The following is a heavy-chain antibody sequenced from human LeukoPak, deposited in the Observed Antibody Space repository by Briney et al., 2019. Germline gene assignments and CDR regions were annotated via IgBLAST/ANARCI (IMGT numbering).Heavy chain of an antibody. D-gene: IGHD1-1*01. CDR2: IRSKAYGGTT. V-gene: IGHV3-49*04. Sequence: GGPLRLSCTASGFTFGDYAMSWVRQAPGKGLEWVGFIRSKAYGGTTEYAASVKGRFTISRDDSKSIAYLQMISLKTEDTAVYYCTRHNPYYFDYWGQGTLVTVSS. J-gene: IGHJ4*02. CDR3: TRHNPYYFDY. CDR1: GFTFGDYA.